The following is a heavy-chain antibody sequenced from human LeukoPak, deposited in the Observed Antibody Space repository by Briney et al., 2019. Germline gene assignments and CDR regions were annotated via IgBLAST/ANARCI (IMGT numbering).Heavy chain of an antibody. CDR3: AREPRYSSGWYGGFWFDP. Sequence: TSETLSLTCAVYGGSFSGYYWSWIRQPPGKGLEWIGEINHSGSTNYNPSLKSRVTISVDTSKNQFSLKLSSVTAADTAVYYCAREPRYSSGWYGGFWFDPWGLGTLVTVSS. V-gene: IGHV4-34*01. CDR1: GGSFSGYY. D-gene: IGHD6-19*01. J-gene: IGHJ5*02. CDR2: INHSGST.